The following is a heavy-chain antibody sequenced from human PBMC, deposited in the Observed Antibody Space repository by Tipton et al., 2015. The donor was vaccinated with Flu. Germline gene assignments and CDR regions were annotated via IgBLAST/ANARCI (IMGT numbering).Heavy chain of an antibody. CDR3: ARLYYYDSSGYYYGGWFDP. CDR2: IYYSGST. Sequence: TLSLTCTVSGGSISSYYWSWIRQPPGKGLEWIGYIYYSGSTNYNPSLKSRVTIPVDTSKNQFSLKLSSVTAADTAVYYCARLYYYDSSGYYYGGWFDPWGQGTLVTVSS. V-gene: IGHV4-59*01. CDR1: GGSISSYY. J-gene: IGHJ5*02. D-gene: IGHD3-22*01.